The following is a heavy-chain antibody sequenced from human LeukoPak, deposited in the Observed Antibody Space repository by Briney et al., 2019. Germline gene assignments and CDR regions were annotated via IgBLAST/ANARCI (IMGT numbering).Heavy chain of an antibody. Sequence: PSETLSLTCIVSGGSISSYYWSWIRQPPGKGLEWIAYLFYSGSTDYNPSLESRVTISVDTSKNQFSLKLRSVTAADTAVYYCATVAVIRGVTYFDYWGQGTLVTVSS. V-gene: IGHV4-59*01. J-gene: IGHJ4*02. CDR1: GGSISSYY. D-gene: IGHD3-10*01. CDR3: ATVAVIRGVTYFDY. CDR2: LFYSGST.